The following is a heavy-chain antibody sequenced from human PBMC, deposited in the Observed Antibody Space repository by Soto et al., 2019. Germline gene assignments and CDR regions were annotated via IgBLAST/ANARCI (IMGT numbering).Heavy chain of an antibody. D-gene: IGHD6-6*01. J-gene: IGHJ5*02. Sequence: GSLRLSCAASGFTFSSYNMNWVRQAPGKGLEWVSSISSSSSFIYYADSLKGRFTISRDNAKNSLYLQMNSLRAEDTAVYYCAREGSGMIAAPVYFDPWGQGTLVTV. CDR3: AREGSGMIAAPVYFDP. CDR2: ISSSSSFI. CDR1: GFTFSSYN. V-gene: IGHV3-21*01.